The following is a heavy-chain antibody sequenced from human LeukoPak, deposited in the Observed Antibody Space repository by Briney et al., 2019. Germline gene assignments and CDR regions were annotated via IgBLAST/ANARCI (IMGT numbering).Heavy chain of an antibody. D-gene: IGHD3-22*01. CDR3: ARGFTNGGYYDSSGYYYFDY. CDR2: IYPGDSDT. J-gene: IGHJ4*02. Sequence: GESLKTPFKGSGYRFTSYWSGWVRQMPGKGLEWMGIIYPGDSDTRYSPSFQGQVTISADKSISTAYLQWSSLRAEDTAVYYCARGFTNGGYYDSSGYYYFDYWGQGTLVTVSS. CDR1: GYRFTSYW. V-gene: IGHV5-51*01.